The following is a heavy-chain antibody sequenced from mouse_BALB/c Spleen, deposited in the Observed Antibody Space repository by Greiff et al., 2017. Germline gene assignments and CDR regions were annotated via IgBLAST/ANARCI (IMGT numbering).Heavy chain of an antibody. Sequence: QVQLQQPGAELVKPGASVKLSCKASGYTFTSYWMHWVKQRPGQGLEWIGEIDPSDSYTNYNQKFKGKATLTVDKSSSTAYMQLSSLTSEDSAVYYCAMGNYGSSSYYYAMDYWGQGTSVTVSS. CDR1: GYTFTSYW. CDR3: AMGNYGSSSYYYAMDY. CDR2: IDPSDSYT. D-gene: IGHD1-1*01. V-gene: IGHV1-69*02. J-gene: IGHJ4*01.